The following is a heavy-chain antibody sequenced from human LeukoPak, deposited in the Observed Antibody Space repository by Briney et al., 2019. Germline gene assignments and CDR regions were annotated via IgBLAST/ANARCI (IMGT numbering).Heavy chain of an antibody. J-gene: IGHJ4*02. CDR2: IYYSGST. CDR1: GGSISSGGNY. Sequence: SETLSLTCTVSGGSISSGGNYWSWIRQHPEKGLEWIVYIYYSGSTYYNPSLKSRVTMSVDTSNMQFSLNLSSVTAADTAVYYCARGGDSSGYFPFDYWGQGTLVTVSS. D-gene: IGHD3-22*01. V-gene: IGHV4-31*03. CDR3: ARGGDSSGYFPFDY.